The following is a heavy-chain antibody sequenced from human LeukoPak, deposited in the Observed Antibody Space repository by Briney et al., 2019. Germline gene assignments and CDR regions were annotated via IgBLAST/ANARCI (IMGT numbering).Heavy chain of an antibody. CDR3: ARRDRELDY. D-gene: IGHD1-7*01. J-gene: IGHJ4*02. CDR2: IYYSGST. V-gene: IGHV4-59*01. CDR1: GGSFSGYY. Sequence: SETLSLTCAVYGGSFSGYYWSWIRQPPGKGLEWIGYIYYSGSTNYNPSLKSRVTISVDTSKNQFSLKLSSVTAADTAVYYCARRDRELDYWGQGTLVTVSS.